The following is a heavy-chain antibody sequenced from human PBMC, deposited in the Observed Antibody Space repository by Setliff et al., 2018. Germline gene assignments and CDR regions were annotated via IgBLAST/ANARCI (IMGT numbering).Heavy chain of an antibody. CDR2: IYTSWST. V-gene: IGHV4-61*09. CDR1: GDSISSRPFY. J-gene: IGHJ6*03. Sequence: SETLSLTCTVSGDSISSRPFYWGWFRQPAGKELEWIGQIYTSWSTIYNPSLKSRVTILLDTPKNQFYLTLTSVTAADTAVYYCAREGIRGYFYYYMDVWGKGTTVTVSS. CDR3: AREGIRGYFYYYMDV.